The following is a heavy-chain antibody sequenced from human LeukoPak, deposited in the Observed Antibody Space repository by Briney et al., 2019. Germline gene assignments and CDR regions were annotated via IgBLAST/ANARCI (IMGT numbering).Heavy chain of an antibody. CDR3: ARGDRRRDFWSGYSRIYYYYYMDV. CDR2: MNPNSGNT. CDR1: GYTFTSYD. Sequence: ASVTVSCTSSGYTFTSYDINWVRQATGQGLEWMGWMNPNSGNTGYAQKYQGRVTMTRNTSISTAYMELSSLRSEDTAVYYCARGDRRRDFWSGYSRIYYYYYMDVWGKGTTVTVSS. J-gene: IGHJ6*03. D-gene: IGHD3-3*01. V-gene: IGHV1-8*01.